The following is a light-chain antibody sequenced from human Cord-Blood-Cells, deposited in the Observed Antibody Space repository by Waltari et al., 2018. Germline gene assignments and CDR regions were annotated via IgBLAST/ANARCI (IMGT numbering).Light chain of an antibody. J-gene: IGKJ3*01. CDR1: QGISSY. CDR2: AAS. Sequence: DIQLTQSPSFLSASVGDGVTITYRASQGISSYLAWYQQKPGKAPKLLIYAASTLQSGVPSRFSGSGSGTEFTLTISSLQPEDFATYYCQQLNSYPRFTFGPGTKVDIK. CDR3: QQLNSYPRFT. V-gene: IGKV1-9*01.